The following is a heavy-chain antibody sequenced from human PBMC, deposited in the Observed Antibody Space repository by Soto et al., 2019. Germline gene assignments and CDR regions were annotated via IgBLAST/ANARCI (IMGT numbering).Heavy chain of an antibody. CDR3: ARNTSTYFDS. CDR1: GGFINNNFW. J-gene: IGHJ4*02. Sequence: PSETLSLTCVVSGGFINNNFWSWVRQPPGKGLEWIGEIYQTGSINYNPSLRSRVTISVDKSKNQLSLKVDSVTAADTAMYFCARNTSTYFDSWGQGIPVTVSS. V-gene: IGHV4-4*02. CDR2: IYQTGSI.